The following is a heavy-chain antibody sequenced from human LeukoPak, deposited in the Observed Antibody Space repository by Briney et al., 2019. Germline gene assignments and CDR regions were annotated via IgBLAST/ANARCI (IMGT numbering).Heavy chain of an antibody. J-gene: IGHJ4*02. D-gene: IGHD6-19*01. V-gene: IGHV3-53*01. CDR2: IYSGGST. Sequence: GGSLTLSCAASGFTVSSNYMSWVRQAPGKGLEWVSVIYSGGSTYYADSVKGRFTISRDNSKNTLYLQMNSLRAEDTAVYYCARDSEGWDFYWGQGTLVTVSS. CDR1: GFTVSSNY. CDR3: ARDSEGWDFY.